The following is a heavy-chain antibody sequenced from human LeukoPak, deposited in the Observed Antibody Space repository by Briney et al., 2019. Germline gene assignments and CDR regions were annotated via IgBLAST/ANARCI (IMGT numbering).Heavy chain of an antibody. Sequence: PGVSLRLSCATSGFTFSISSMIWVRPAPAKAKESSSYISSSSSYIFCADSVKGRFTISRDNAKNSLYLQMNSLRAEDTAVYYCARDLQQWLVAYDAFDIWGQGKMVTVSS. CDR3: ARDLQQWLVAYDAFDI. V-gene: IGHV3-21*01. J-gene: IGHJ3*02. CDR1: GFTFSISS. CDR2: ISSSSSYI. D-gene: IGHD6-19*01.